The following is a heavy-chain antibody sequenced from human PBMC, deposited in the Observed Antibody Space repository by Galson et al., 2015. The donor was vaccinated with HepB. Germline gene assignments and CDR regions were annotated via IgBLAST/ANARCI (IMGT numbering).Heavy chain of an antibody. CDR2: ISGSGGST. J-gene: IGHJ4*02. CDR1: GFTFSSYA. Sequence: SLRLSCAASGFTFSSYAMSWVRQAPGKGLEWVSAISGSGGSTYYADSVKGRFTISRDNSKNTPYLQMNSLRAEDTAVHYCAKFGSGYLGYFDYWGQGTLVTVSS. CDR3: AKFGSGYLGYFDY. D-gene: IGHD3-22*01. V-gene: IGHV3-23*01.